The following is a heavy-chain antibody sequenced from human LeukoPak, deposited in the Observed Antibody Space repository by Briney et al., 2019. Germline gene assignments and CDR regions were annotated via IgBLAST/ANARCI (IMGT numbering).Heavy chain of an antibody. CDR3: ARGPLAFRRVAGIFS. D-gene: IGHD6-19*01. CDR1: GGSFNGYS. J-gene: IGHJ5*02. CDR2: IIHSGGT. Sequence: SETLSLTCAVSGGSFNGYSYTWIRQPPGKGLEWIGEIIHSGGTSYNPTLKSRLTISVDTSRKQFSLKLTSVTAADTALYFCARGPLAFRRVAGIFSWGRGTQVTVSS. V-gene: IGHV4-34*01.